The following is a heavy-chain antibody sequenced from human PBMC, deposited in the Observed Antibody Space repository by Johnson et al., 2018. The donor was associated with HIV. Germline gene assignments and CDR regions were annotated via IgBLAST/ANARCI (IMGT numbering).Heavy chain of an antibody. D-gene: IGHD1-26*01. CDR1: GFTFSSYA. J-gene: IGHJ3*02. V-gene: IGHV3-30-3*01. CDR2: ISYDGSNR. CDR3: AKDLFTEREDDVFDI. Sequence: QEQLVESGGGVVQPGRSLRLSCAASGFTFSSYAMHWVRQAPGKGLEWVAVISYDGSNRYYADSVKGRVTISRDNSKNTLYLQMNSLRAEDTAVYYCAKDLFTEREDDVFDIWGQGTMVTVSS.